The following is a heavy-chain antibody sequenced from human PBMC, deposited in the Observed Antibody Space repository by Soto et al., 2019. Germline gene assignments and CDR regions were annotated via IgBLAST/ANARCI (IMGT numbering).Heavy chain of an antibody. CDR1: GFTFSGSA. D-gene: IGHD1-1*01. J-gene: IGHJ2*01. CDR3: TRPFNEVDWYFDL. V-gene: IGHV3-73*01. CDR2: IRSKANSYAT. Sequence: GGSLRLSCAASGFTFSGSAMHWVRQASGKGLEWVGRIRSKANSYATAYAASVKGRFTISRDDSKNTAYLQMNSLKTEDPAVYYCTRPFNEVDWYFDLWGRGTLVTVSS.